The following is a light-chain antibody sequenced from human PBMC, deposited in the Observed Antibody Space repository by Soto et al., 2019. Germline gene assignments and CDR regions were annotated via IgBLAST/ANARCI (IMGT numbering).Light chain of an antibody. CDR3: MQALQTPYT. J-gene: IGKJ2*01. CDR1: QSLLHSNGYNY. Sequence: DIVRTQSPLSLPVTPGEPASISCRSSQSLLHSNGYNYLDWYLQKPGQSPQLLIYLGSNRASGVPDRFSDSGSGADFTLKISRVEAEDVGVYYCMQALQTPYTFGQGTKLEIK. CDR2: LGS. V-gene: IGKV2-28*01.